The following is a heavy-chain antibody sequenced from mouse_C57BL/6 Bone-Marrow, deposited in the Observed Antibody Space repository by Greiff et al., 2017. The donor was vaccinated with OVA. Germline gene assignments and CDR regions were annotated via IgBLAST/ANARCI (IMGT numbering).Heavy chain of an antibody. CDR2: IDPENGDT. CDR1: GFNITDDY. CDR3: TTMYYYDSSYAMDY. Sequence: VQLQQSGAELVRPGASVKLSCTASGFNITDDYMHWVKQRPEQGLEWIGWIDPENGDTEYASKFQGKATITADTSSNTAYLQLSTLTSEDTAVYYGTTMYYYDSSYAMDYWGQGTSVTVSS. V-gene: IGHV14-4*01. D-gene: IGHD1-1*01. J-gene: IGHJ4*01.